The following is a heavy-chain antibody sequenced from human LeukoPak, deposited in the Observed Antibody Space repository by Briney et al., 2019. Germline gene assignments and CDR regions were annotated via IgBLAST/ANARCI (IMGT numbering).Heavy chain of an antibody. D-gene: IGHD3-3*01. J-gene: IGHJ5*02. CDR2: ISADNGNT. Sequence: GDSVKVSCKASGYTFTGYAISWVRQAPGQGLEWMGWISADNGNTNYAQKLQGRVTMTTDTSTSTAYMELRSLRSDDTAVYYCAREGGRRAYYDFWSGYTNWFDPWGQGTLVTVSS. CDR3: AREGGRRAYYDFWSGYTNWFDP. V-gene: IGHV1-18*01. CDR1: GYTFTGYA.